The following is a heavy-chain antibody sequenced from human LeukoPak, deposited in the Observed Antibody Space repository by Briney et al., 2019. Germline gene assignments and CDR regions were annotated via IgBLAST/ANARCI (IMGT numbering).Heavy chain of an antibody. Sequence: PSETLSLTCTVSGGSISSYYWSWIRQPAGKGLEWIGRVYTSGSANYNPSLEGRVTMSVDTSKNHLSLKLSSVTAADTAVYYCARDRYYYGSGDNDAFDIWGQGTMVTVSS. CDR3: ARDRYYYGSGDNDAFDI. V-gene: IGHV4-4*07. J-gene: IGHJ3*02. CDR1: GGSISSYY. D-gene: IGHD3-10*01. CDR2: VYTSGSA.